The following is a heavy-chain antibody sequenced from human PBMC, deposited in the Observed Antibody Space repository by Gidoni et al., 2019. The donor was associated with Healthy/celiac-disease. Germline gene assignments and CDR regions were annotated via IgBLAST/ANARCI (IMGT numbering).Heavy chain of an antibody. CDR3: ANGVQLLSLDY. J-gene: IGHJ4*02. CDR1: GFTFSSYA. D-gene: IGHD2-2*01. CDR2: ISGSGGST. Sequence: EVQLLESGGGLVQPGGSLRPPCAASGFTFSSYAMSWVRQAPGKGLEWVSAISGSGGSTYYADSVKGRFTISRDNSKNTLYLQMNSLRAEDTAVYYCANGVQLLSLDYWGQGTLVTVSS. V-gene: IGHV3-23*01.